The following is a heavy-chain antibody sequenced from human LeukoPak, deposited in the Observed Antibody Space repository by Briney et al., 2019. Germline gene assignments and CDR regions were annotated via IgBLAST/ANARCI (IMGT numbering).Heavy chain of an antibody. CDR3: ERGRYSYDSSGYLDY. V-gene: IGHV1-18*01. Sequence: GASVKVSCKASGYTFTSYGISWVRQAPGQGLEWMGWISAYNGNTNYAQKLQGRVTMNTDTSTSTAYMELRSLRSDDTAVYYCERGRYSYDSSGYLDYWGQGTLVTVSS. J-gene: IGHJ4*02. D-gene: IGHD3-22*01. CDR1: GYTFTSYG. CDR2: ISAYNGNT.